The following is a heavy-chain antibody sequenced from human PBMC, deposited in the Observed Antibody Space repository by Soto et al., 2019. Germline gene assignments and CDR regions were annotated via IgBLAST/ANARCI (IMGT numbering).Heavy chain of an antibody. D-gene: IGHD1-1*01. CDR1: GYAFTTYG. CDR2: ISAHNGNT. CDR3: ARGRYGDY. J-gene: IGHJ4*02. V-gene: IGHV1-18*01. Sequence: QVHLVQSGSEVKKPGASVMVSCKGSGYAFTTYGITWVRQAPGQGLEWMGWISAHNGNTNYAQKLQGRVTVTRDTSTSTAYMELRSRRSDDTAVSYCARGRYGDYWGQGALVTVSS.